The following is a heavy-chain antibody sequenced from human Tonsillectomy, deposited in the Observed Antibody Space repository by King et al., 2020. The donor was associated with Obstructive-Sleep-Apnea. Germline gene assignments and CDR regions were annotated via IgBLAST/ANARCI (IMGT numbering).Heavy chain of an antibody. Sequence: VQLVESGAEVKNPGASVKVSCKASGYTFTGYYMHWVRQAPGQGLEWMGWINPNSGGTNYAQKFQGRVTMTRDTSISTAYMELSRLRSDDTAVYYCARDDGEIAVADSDWGQGTLVTVSS. CDR3: ARDDGEIAVADSD. J-gene: IGHJ4*02. CDR1: GYTFTGYY. CDR2: INPNSGGT. D-gene: IGHD6-19*01. V-gene: IGHV1-2*02.